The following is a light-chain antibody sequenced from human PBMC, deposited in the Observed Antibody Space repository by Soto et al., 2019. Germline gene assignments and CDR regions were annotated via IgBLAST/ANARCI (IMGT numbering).Light chain of an antibody. J-gene: IGKJ4*01. Sequence: DIQITQSPSILSASVGDRVTITCRASQSIRSWLAWYQQKPGKAPKLLIYDAYSLESGVPSRFSGRRSGTEFTLTIADLQPEDFATYYCQQHESYSPLTLGGGTKVDIK. CDR3: QQHESYSPLT. CDR2: DAY. V-gene: IGKV1-5*01. CDR1: QSIRSW.